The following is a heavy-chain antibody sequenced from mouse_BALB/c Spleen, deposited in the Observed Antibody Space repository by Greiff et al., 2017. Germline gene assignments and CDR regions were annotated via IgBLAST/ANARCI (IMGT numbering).Heavy chain of an antibody. Sequence: VQLKQSGAELVKPGASVKLSCTASGFNIKDTYMHWVKQRPEQGLEWIGRIDPANGNTKYDPKFQGKATITADTSSNTAYLQLSSLTSEDTAVYYCARSYYRYDLDYWGQGTTLTVSS. CDR2: IDPANGNT. D-gene: IGHD2-14*01. J-gene: IGHJ2*01. CDR1: GFNIKDTY. V-gene: IGHV14-3*02. CDR3: ARSYYRYDLDY.